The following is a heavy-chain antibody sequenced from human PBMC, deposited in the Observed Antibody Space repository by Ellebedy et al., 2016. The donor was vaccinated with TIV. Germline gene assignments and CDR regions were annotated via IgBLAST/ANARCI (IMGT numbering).Heavy chain of an antibody. CDR1: GYTYSSYH. CDR3: ARVAITTPGTDY. D-gene: IGHD6-13*01. V-gene: IGHV1-46*01. Sequence: AASVKVSCKASGYTYSSYHMYWVRQAPGQGLEWMGIINPSGGSTEYAPKFQGRLTMTRDTSTSTVHMELRSLRSDDTAVYYCARVAITTPGTDYWGQGTLVTVSS. CDR2: INPSGGST. J-gene: IGHJ4*02.